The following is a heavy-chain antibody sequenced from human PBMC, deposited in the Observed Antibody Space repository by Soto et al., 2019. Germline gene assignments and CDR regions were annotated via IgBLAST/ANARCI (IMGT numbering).Heavy chain of an antibody. CDR2: ISGSGGST. J-gene: IGHJ6*03. CDR3: AKVGGRDPHCSSTSCYLFYDYYYYYMDV. Sequence: GGSLRLSCAASGFTFSSYAMSWVRQAPGKGLEWVSAISGSGGSTYYADSVKGRFTISRDNSKNTLYLQMNSLRAEDTAVYYCAKVGGRDPHCSSTSCYLFYDYYYYYMDVWGKGTTVTVSS. D-gene: IGHD2-2*01. V-gene: IGHV3-23*01. CDR1: GFTFSSYA.